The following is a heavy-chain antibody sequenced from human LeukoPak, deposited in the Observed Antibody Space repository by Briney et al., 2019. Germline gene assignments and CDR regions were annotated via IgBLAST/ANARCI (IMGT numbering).Heavy chain of an antibody. CDR2: IYTSGST. Sequence: SETLSLTCTVSGGSISSYYWSWIRQPAGKGLEWIGRIYTSGSTNYNPSLKSLVTISVDTSKNQFSLKLSSVTAADTAVYFCARDRRYSYGSDYWGQGTLVTVSS. CDR3: ARDRRYSYGSDY. V-gene: IGHV4-4*07. J-gene: IGHJ4*02. D-gene: IGHD5-18*01. CDR1: GGSISSYY.